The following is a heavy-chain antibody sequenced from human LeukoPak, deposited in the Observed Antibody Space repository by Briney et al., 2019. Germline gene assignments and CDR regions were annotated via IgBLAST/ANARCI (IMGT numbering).Heavy chain of an antibody. Sequence: PGGSLRLSCAASGFTFSSYWMSWVRQAPGKGLEWVANIKQDGSEKYYVDSVKGRFTISRDNAKNSLYLQVNSLRAEDTAVYYCASVGDYASEADYWGQGTLVTVSS. CDR1: GFTFSSYW. CDR2: IKQDGSEK. J-gene: IGHJ4*02. D-gene: IGHD4-17*01. V-gene: IGHV3-7*01. CDR3: ASVGDYASEADY.